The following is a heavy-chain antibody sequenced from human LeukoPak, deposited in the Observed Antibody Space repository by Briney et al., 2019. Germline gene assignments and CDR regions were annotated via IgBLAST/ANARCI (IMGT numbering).Heavy chain of an antibody. V-gene: IGHV3-33*05. CDR2: MLYDGSNE. CDR3: ARDGSTSGIYWYFDL. Sequence: GGSLRPSCVASGFTFTTYGIHWVRQAPGKGLEWVAIMLYDGSNEYYADSVKGRFTISRDNSKNTVYLQMNSLRAEDTAMYYCARDGSTSGIYWYFDLWGRGTQVTVSS. J-gene: IGHJ2*01. CDR1: GFTFTTYG. D-gene: IGHD2-2*01.